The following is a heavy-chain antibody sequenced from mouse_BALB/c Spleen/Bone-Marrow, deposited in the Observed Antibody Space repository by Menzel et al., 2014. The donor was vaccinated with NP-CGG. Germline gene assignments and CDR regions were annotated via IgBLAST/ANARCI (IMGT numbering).Heavy chain of an antibody. CDR3: ESGDDYHDY. Sequence: VQLQQSGPELAKPGASVKISCTASGYTFTDYNMHWVKQTHGKSLERIGYIYHHNGCTGYNQKFKSKATLTVDNSSSTPYMELRSLTAEDASVYSSESGDDYHDYWGQGTSLTGSS. J-gene: IGHJ2*02. CDR2: IYHHNGCT. V-gene: IGHV1S29*02. D-gene: IGHD2-4*01. CDR1: GYTFTDYN.